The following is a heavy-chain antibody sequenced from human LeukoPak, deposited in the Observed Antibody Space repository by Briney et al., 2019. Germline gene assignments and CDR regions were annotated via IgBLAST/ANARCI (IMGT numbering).Heavy chain of an antibody. Sequence: GGSLRLSCSASGFTFSSFSMICVRQAPGKGLEWVSSIGSSSSYISYADSVKGRFTISRDNAKNSLYLQMNSLRAEDTAVYYCARTLKYYDILTGYYIGYYYGMDVWGKGTTVTVSS. D-gene: IGHD3-9*01. CDR1: GFTFSSFS. V-gene: IGHV3-21*01. J-gene: IGHJ6*04. CDR3: ARTLKYYDILTGYYIGYYYGMDV. CDR2: IGSSSSYI.